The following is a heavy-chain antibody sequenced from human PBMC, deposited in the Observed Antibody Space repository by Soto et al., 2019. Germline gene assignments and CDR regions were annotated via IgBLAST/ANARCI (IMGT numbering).Heavy chain of an antibody. CDR3: ASSGFSNRRNAFDV. V-gene: IGHV4-39*01. CDR1: GGSVSSSTYY. D-gene: IGHD6-13*01. J-gene: IGHJ6*02. Sequence: QLQLQESGPGLVKPSETLSLTCTVSGGSVSSSTYYWGWIRQPPGKGLEWIGSLYDSGTSYYNPSLKSRVTISVDTSKSQFSLKVSSVTAADTAVYYCASSGFSNRRNAFDVWGQGTTVTVSS. CDR2: LYDSGTS.